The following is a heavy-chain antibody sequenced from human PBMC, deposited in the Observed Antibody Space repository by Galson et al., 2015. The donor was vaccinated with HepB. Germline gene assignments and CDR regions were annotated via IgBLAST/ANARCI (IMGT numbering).Heavy chain of an antibody. CDR1: GFTFSSYS. D-gene: IGHD4-17*01. V-gene: IGHV3-21*01. CDR3: ATGGYDYGDYVLVY. J-gene: IGHJ4*02. Sequence: LRLSCAASGFTFSSYSMHWVRQAPGKGLEWVSSISSSSSYIYYADSVKGRFTISRDNAKNSLYLQMNSLRAEDTAVYYCATGGYDYGDYVLVYWGQGTLVTVSS. CDR2: ISSSSSYI.